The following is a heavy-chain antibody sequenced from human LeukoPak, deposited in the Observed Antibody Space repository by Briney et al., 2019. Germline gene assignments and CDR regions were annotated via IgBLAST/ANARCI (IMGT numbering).Heavy chain of an antibody. CDR3: ARDRGGGYNSWFDP. CDR2: IYSGGST. J-gene: IGHJ5*02. Sequence: SGGSLRLSCAASGFTVSSNYMSWVRQAPGKGLEWVSVIYSGGSTYYADSVKGRFTISRDNSKNTLYLQMNSLRAEDTAVYYCARDRGGGYNSWFDPWGQGTLVTVSS. CDR1: GFTVSSNY. V-gene: IGHV3-66*01. D-gene: IGHD5-24*01.